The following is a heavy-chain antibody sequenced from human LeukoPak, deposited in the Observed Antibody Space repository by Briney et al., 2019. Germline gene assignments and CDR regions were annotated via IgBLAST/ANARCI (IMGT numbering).Heavy chain of an antibody. Sequence: GGSLRLSCEGSAFIFSGHWMNWVRQTPGKGLEWVASIKEDGSERQYVDSVKGRFSISRDNAKNTLYLQMNSLRVEDTAVYYCAKVSRYCSGGSCYYHPFDYWGQGTLVTVSS. CDR3: AKVSRYCSGGSCYYHPFDY. CDR2: IKEDGSER. J-gene: IGHJ4*02. V-gene: IGHV3-7*01. CDR1: AFIFSGHW. D-gene: IGHD2-15*01.